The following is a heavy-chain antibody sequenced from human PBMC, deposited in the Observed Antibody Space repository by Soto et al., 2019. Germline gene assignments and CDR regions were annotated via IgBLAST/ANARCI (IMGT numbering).Heavy chain of an antibody. CDR3: ARDSYGYDYYYGMDV. Sequence: PSETLSLTCTVSGGSISSYYWSWIRQPPGKGLEWIGYIYYSGSTNYNPSLKSRVTISVDTSKNQFSLKLSSVTAADTAVYYCARDSYGYDYYYGMDVWGQGTTVTVSS. CDR2: IYYSGST. J-gene: IGHJ6*02. D-gene: IGHD5-18*01. CDR1: GGSISSYY. V-gene: IGHV4-59*01.